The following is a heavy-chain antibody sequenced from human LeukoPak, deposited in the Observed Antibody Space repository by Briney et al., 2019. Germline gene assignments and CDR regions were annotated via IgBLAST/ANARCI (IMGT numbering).Heavy chain of an antibody. D-gene: IGHD1-26*01. CDR3: ARDLNRGGSYYGQGDY. CDR2: ISGSGGST. J-gene: IGHJ4*02. Sequence: GGSLRLSCAASGFTFSSYAMSWVRQAPGKGLEWVSAISGSGGSTYYADSVKGRFTISRDNSKNTLYLQMNSLRAEDTAVYYCARDLNRGGSYYGQGDYWGQGTLVTVSS. V-gene: IGHV3-23*01. CDR1: GFTFSSYA.